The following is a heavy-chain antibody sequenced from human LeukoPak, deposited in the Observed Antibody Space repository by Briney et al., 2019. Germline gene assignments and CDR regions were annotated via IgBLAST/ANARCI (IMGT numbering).Heavy chain of an antibody. CDR3: ARDLGDYYDSSGYRYYFDY. J-gene: IGHJ4*02. V-gene: IGHV3-21*01. D-gene: IGHD3-22*01. CDR1: GFTFSSYS. CDR2: ISTSSSYI. Sequence: GGSLRLSCAASGFTFSSYSMNWVRQAPGKGLEWVSSISTSSSYIYYADSVKGRFTISRGNAKNSLYLQMNSLRAEDTAVYYCARDLGDYYDSSGYRYYFDYWGQGTLVTVSS.